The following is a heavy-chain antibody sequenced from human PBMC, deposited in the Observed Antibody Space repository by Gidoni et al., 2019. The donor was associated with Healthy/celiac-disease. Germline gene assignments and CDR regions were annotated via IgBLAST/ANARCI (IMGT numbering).Heavy chain of an antibody. D-gene: IGHD3-22*01. Sequence: EVQLVESGGGLVQPGRSLRLSCAASGFTFDDYAMHWVRQAPGKGLEWVSGISWNSGSIGYADSVKGRFTISRDNAKNSLYLQMNSLRAEDTALYYCAKDAYYYDSNGYLRDWGQGTLVTVSS. J-gene: IGHJ4*02. CDR3: AKDAYYYDSNGYLRD. V-gene: IGHV3-9*01. CDR2: ISWNSGSI. CDR1: GFTFDDYA.